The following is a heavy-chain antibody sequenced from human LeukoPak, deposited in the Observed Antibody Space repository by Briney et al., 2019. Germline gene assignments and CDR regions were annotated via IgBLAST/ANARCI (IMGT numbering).Heavy chain of an antibody. CDR3: ARDGTAAGLYFDL. V-gene: IGHV3-7*01. D-gene: IGHD6-13*01. J-gene: IGHJ4*01. CDR1: GFTFTDYW. CDR2: IRQDGSEK. Sequence: SGGSLRLSCEVSGFTFTDYWMNWVRQAPGKGPEWVASIRQDGSEKTYVDSVKGRFTISRDNTKNSLSLQLNGLRAEDTAVYHCARDGTAAGLYFDLWGQGTLVTVSS.